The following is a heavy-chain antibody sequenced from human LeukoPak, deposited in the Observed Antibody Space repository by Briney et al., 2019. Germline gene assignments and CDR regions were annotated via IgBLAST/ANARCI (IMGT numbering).Heavy chain of an antibody. V-gene: IGHV3-33*06. CDR1: GFSFNRRG. CDR3: AKDITYYYDSSGYYRIDY. CDR2: IWTGGNEK. Sequence: PGGSLRLSCAASGFSFNRRGMHWVRQAPGKGLEWVAIIWTGGNEKYYADSVKGRFTISRDNSKNTLYLQMNSLRAEDTAVYYCAKDITYYYDSSGYYRIDYWGQGTLVTVSS. D-gene: IGHD3-22*01. J-gene: IGHJ4*02.